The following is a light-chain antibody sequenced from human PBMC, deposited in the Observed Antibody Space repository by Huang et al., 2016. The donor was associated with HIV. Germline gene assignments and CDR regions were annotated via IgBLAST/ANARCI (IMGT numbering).Light chain of an antibody. V-gene: IGKV3-15*01. J-gene: IGKJ1*01. CDR2: DAS. CDR3: QQYSNWPPWT. Sequence: EVVMTQSPATLSVSTGERATLTCRASQSVSSNLAWYQQKSGQAPRLLIYDASTRATGIPVRFSGSGSGTEFTLSISSLLTEDFAVYYCQQYSNWPPWTFGQGTKVEIK. CDR1: QSVSSN.